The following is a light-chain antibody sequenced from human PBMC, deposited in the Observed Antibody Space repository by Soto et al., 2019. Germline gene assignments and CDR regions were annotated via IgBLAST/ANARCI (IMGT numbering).Light chain of an antibody. CDR3: MQSVNWPPYT. V-gene: IGKV2-30*01. CDR2: LVY. CDR1: QSLQYSDGNTY. J-gene: IGKJ2*01. Sequence: DVVLTQSPLSLPVTLGQPASISCRSSQSLQYSDGNTYLHWFQQRPGQSPSRRIYLVYKRDSGVPDRFSGGGSGTDVTLRTSRVEAEDVGVYYCMQSVNWPPYTFGQGTKLEIK.